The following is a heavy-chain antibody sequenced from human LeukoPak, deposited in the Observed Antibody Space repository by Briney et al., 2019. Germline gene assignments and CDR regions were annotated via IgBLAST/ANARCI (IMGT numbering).Heavy chain of an antibody. CDR3: ARDNAGTTDAGATDY. D-gene: IGHD1/OR15-1a*01. Sequence: PSETLSLTCTVSGYSISSGYYWGWIRQPPGKRLEWIGNIYHSGSTYYNPSLKSRVTISVDTSKNQFSLKLSSVTAADTAVYYCARDNAGTTDAGATDYWGQGTLVTVSS. V-gene: IGHV4-38-2*02. CDR2: IYHSGST. J-gene: IGHJ4*02. CDR1: GYSISSGYY.